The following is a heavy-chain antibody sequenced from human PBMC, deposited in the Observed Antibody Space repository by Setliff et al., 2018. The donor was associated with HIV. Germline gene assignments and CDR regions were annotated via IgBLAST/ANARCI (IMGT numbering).Heavy chain of an antibody. CDR2: IYHRGST. V-gene: IGHV4-38-2*01. CDR3: ARGRYSGSYGY. Sequence: SETLSLNCAVSGYSISSGYYWGWIRQPPGKGLEWIGSIYHRGSTYYNPSLKSRVTISVDTSKNQFSLKLSSVTAADTAVYYCARGRYSGSYGYWGQGTLVTVSS. D-gene: IGHD1-26*01. J-gene: IGHJ4*02. CDR1: GYSISSGYY.